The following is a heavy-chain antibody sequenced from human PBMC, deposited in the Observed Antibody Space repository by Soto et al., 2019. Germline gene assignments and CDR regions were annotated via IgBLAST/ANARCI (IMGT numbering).Heavy chain of an antibody. CDR3: ARDGSSSSWHPGFYYYGMDV. D-gene: IGHD6-13*01. V-gene: IGHV1-46*03. Sequence: GASVKVSCKASGYTFTSYYMHWVRQAPGQGLEWMGIINPSGGSTSYAQKFQGRVTMTRDTSTSTVYMELSSLRSEDTAVYYCARDGSSSSWHPGFYYYGMDVWGQGTTVTVSS. J-gene: IGHJ6*02. CDR1: GYTFTSYY. CDR2: INPSGGST.